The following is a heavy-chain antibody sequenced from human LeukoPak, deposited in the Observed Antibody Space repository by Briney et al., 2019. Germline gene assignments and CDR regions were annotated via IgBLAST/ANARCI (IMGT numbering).Heavy chain of an antibody. J-gene: IGHJ6*03. V-gene: IGHV1-2*02. CDR3: ARGGFGESTQYYYFYYMDV. CDR2: INPNSGGT. Sequence: ASVKVSCKASGYTFTGYYMHWLRQAPGQGLEWMGWINPNSGGTNYAQKFHGRVTMTRDTSISTAYMELSRMRSDDTAVYYCARGGFGESTQYYYFYYMDVWGQGTMVTVSS. CDR1: GYTFTGYY. D-gene: IGHD3-10*01.